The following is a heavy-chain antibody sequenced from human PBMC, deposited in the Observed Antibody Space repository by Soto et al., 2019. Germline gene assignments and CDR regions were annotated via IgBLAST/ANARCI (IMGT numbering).Heavy chain of an antibody. V-gene: IGHV4-4*02. Sequence: SETLSLTCAVSGGSISTSNWWSWVRQPPGKGLEWIGEVYRTGSTNYNPSLESRLTISVDKSKNQFSLKLTSVTAADTAVYYCAREYSYGHDYWGLGTRVTVSS. CDR1: GGSISTSNW. CDR3: AREYSYGHDY. D-gene: IGHD5-18*01. CDR2: VYRTGST. J-gene: IGHJ4*02.